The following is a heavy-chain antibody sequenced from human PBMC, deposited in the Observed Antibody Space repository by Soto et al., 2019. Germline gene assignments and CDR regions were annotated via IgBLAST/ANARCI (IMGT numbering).Heavy chain of an antibody. Sequence: QVQLVQSGAEVKKPGSSVKVSCKASGGTFSSYAISWVRQAPGQGLEWMGGIIPIFGTANYAQKFQGRVTITADESTSTAYRELSSLRSEDTAVYYCARGYTIFGVVIQNWFDPWGQGTLVTVSS. V-gene: IGHV1-69*12. CDR2: IIPIFGTA. D-gene: IGHD3-3*01. CDR3: ARGYTIFGVVIQNWFDP. CDR1: GGTFSSYA. J-gene: IGHJ5*02.